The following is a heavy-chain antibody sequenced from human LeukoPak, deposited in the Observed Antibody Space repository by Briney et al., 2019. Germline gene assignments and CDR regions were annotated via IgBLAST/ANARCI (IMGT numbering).Heavy chain of an antibody. V-gene: IGHV3-66*01. J-gene: IGHJ4*02. CDR3: AKDRKSSSWYRWNY. Sequence: GGSLRLSCAASGFTVSSNYMSWVRQAPGKGLEWVSLIYNGGSTKYADAVKGRFTISRDNSKNTLYLQMNSLRAEDTAVYYCAKDRKSSSWYRWNYWGQGTLVTVSS. CDR2: IYNGGST. D-gene: IGHD6-13*01. CDR1: GFTVSSNY.